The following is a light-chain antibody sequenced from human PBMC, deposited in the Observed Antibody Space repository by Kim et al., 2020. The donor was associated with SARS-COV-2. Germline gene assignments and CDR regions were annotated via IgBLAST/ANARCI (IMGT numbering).Light chain of an antibody. V-gene: IGKV1-39*01. J-gene: IGKJ4*01. CDR2: VAS. CDR1: RTILTY. Sequence: DIQMTQSPSSVFASVGDTVTITCRASRTILTYVNWYRHKAGEAPRLLIYVASSLQSGVPSRFRGRGSGTEFTLTITGLQPEDFATYYCQQSHAFPLTFGGGTKLEI. CDR3: QQSHAFPLT.